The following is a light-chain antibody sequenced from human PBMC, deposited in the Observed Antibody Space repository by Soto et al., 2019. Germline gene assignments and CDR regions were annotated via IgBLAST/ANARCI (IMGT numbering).Light chain of an antibody. Sequence: QSALTQPASVSGSPGQSIAISCTGSSSDVGIYNYVSWYQQHPGKVPKLIIYEVSNRPSGVSNRFSGSKSGNTASLTISGLQAEDEADYSGSSYPTSSTRVFGTGTKSPS. CDR3: SSYPTSSTRV. CDR2: EVS. J-gene: IGLJ1*01. CDR1: SSDVGIYNY. V-gene: IGLV2-14*01.